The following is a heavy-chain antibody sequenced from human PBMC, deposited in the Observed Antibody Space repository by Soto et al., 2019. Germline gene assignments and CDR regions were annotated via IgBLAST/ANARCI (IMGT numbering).Heavy chain of an antibody. J-gene: IGHJ6*02. Sequence: QLVESGGGLVQPGGSLRLSCAAYGFTLNNYWMHWVRQAPGMGLVWVSRINGDATSTSYADSVKGRFTISRDNARNTLYLQMNSLRAEDTALYYCSRGDIAAETFFYYYGMDLWGHGITVTV. D-gene: IGHD6-13*01. V-gene: IGHV3-74*01. CDR3: SRGDIAAETFFYYYGMDL. CDR1: GFTLNNYW. CDR2: INGDATST.